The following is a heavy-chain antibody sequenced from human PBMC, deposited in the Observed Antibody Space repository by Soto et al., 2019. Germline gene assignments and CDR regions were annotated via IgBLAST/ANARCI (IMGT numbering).Heavy chain of an antibody. CDR1: GGSISSYY. Sequence: SETLSLTSTVSGGSISSYYWSWIRQPAGKGLEWIGRIYTSGSTNYNPSLKSRVTMSVDTSKNQFSLKLSSVTAADTAVYYCARALPPYYYGSGSYYKGYYYGMDVWGQGTTVTVSS. D-gene: IGHD3-10*01. J-gene: IGHJ6*02. CDR3: ARALPPYYYGSGSYYKGYYYGMDV. CDR2: IYTSGST. V-gene: IGHV4-4*07.